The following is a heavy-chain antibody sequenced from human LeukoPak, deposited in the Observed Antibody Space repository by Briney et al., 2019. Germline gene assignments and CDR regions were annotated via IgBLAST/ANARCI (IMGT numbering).Heavy chain of an antibody. Sequence: SVKASCKASGGIFSSYTISWVRQAPGHRLEWMGRIIPILGIAHYAQTFHGRVTITADKSTSTAYMELSSLRSEDTAVYYCASTHEKLTIFGVVISDYWGQGTLVTVSS. J-gene: IGHJ4*02. CDR3: ASTHEKLTIFGVVISDY. CDR2: IIPILGIA. V-gene: IGHV1-69*02. CDR1: GGIFSSYT. D-gene: IGHD3-3*01.